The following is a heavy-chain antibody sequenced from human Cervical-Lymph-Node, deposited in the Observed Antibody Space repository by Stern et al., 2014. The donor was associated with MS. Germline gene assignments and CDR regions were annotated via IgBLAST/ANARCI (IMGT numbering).Heavy chain of an antibody. J-gene: IGHJ5*02. CDR3: ALSSETSDRWYSLVYDL. D-gene: IGHD6-13*01. Sequence: VQLVESGAEVTKPGSSVKVSCKASGGTFSKFPSSWVRQAPGQGLEWMGGIFPVLRTPTYAQEFRDRVTIPADFSTSTVYMELSSLRSDDTAVYYCALSSETSDRWYSLVYDLWGQGTLVTVSS. CDR1: GGTFSKFP. V-gene: IGHV1-69*01. CDR2: IFPVLRTP.